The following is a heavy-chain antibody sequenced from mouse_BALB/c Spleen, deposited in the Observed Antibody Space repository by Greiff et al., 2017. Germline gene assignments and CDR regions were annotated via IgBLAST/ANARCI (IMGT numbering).Heavy chain of an antibody. D-gene: IGHD1-3*01. CDR1: GFTFSNYW. CDR3: TSPLTFPDY. J-gene: IGHJ2*01. CDR2: IRLKSNNYAT. V-gene: IGHV6-6*02. Sequence: EVKLVESGGGLVQPGGSMKLSCVASGFTFSNYWMNWVRQSPEKGLEWVAEIRLKSNNYATHYAESVKGRFTISRDDSKSSIYLQMNNLKAADTGIYYCTSPLTFPDYWGQGTTLTVSS.